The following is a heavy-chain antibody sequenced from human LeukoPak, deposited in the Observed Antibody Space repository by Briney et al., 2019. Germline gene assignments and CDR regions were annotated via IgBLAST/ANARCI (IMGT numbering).Heavy chain of an antibody. V-gene: IGHV3-21*01. J-gene: IGHJ3*02. D-gene: IGHD3-10*01. CDR2: IDTSGSYI. CDR1: GFTFSIYS. Sequence: GGSLRLSCAASGFTFSIYSMNWVRQAPGKGLEWVSFIDTSGSYIYYGDSLNGRVTISRDNAKNSLYLQLNGLRAEDTAVYYCARGRSISLLRGVAMSDGFDIWVQGAMVTVSS. CDR3: ARGRSISLLRGVAMSDGFDI.